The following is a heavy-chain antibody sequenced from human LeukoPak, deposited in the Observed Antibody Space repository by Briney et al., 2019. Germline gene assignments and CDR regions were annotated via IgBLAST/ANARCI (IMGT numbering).Heavy chain of an antibody. CDR3: ARVSSRAFDV. J-gene: IGHJ3*01. D-gene: IGHD6-6*01. Sequence: SQTLSLTCAISGDSVSSYDATWNWIRQSPSRGLEWLGRTYYRSKWGNDYAVSVKSRITINPDTSKNQFSLHLNSVTPEDTAVYYCARVSSRAFDVWGQGTVVTVSP. CDR1: GDSVSSYDAT. V-gene: IGHV6-1*01. CDR2: TYYRSKWGN.